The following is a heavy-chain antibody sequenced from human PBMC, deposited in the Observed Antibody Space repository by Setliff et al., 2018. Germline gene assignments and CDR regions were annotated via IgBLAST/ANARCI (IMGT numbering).Heavy chain of an antibody. CDR1: GGTFSSYA. Sequence: ASVKVSCKASGGTFSSYAISWVRQAPGQGLEWMGWINPNSGGTNYAQKFQGWVTMTRDTSISTAYMELSRLRSDDTAVYYCARDYLGCSGGSCYENGMDVWGQGTTVTVSS. J-gene: IGHJ6*02. CDR2: INPNSGGT. CDR3: ARDYLGCSGGSCYENGMDV. V-gene: IGHV1-2*04. D-gene: IGHD2-15*01.